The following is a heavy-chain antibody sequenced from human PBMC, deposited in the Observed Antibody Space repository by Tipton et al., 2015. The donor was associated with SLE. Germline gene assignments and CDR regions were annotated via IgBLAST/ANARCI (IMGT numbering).Heavy chain of an antibody. CDR3: ARLRSDWQMTDYYFDY. CDR1: GGSISSYY. Sequence: TLSLTCTVSGGSISSYYWSWIRQPPGKGLEWIGYIYYSGSTNYNPSLKSRVTISVDTSKNQFSLKLSSVTAADTAFYYCARLRSDWQMTDYYFDYWGQGTLVTVSS. J-gene: IGHJ4*02. CDR2: IYYSGST. V-gene: IGHV4-59*12. D-gene: IGHD6-19*01.